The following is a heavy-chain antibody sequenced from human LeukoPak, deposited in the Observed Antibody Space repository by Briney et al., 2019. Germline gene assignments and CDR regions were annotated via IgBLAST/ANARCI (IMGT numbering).Heavy chain of an antibody. CDR2: MNPDRGGT. D-gene: IGHD4-11*01. CDR3: TGSYTNNGGLPPY. Sequence: GASVKVSCKASGYTFTGYYIHWVRQAPGHGFEWMGWMNPDRGGTNYAQKFQGRVTMTRDTSVSTAYMDMSRLTSDDTAVYYCTGSYTNNGGLPPYWGQGTLVTVSS. CDR1: GYTFTGYY. V-gene: IGHV1-2*02. J-gene: IGHJ4*02.